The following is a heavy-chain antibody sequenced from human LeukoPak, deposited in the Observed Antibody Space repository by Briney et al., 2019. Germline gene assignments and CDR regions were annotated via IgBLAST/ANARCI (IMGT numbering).Heavy chain of an antibody. J-gene: IGHJ4*02. CDR1: GYIFTRYW. V-gene: IGHV5-51*01. CDR2: ICPGDSDT. Sequence: GESLKISCKGSGYIFTRYWIGWVRQMPGKGLEWMGIICPGDSDTRYSPSFQGQVTISADKSISTAYLQWSSLKASDTAVYYCARLDDYYFDYWGQGTLVTVSS. D-gene: IGHD2-21*02. CDR3: ARLDDYYFDY.